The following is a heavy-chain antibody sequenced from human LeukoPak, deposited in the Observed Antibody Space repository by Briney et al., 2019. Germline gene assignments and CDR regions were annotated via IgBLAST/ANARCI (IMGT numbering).Heavy chain of an antibody. CDR2: ISSSSSYI. D-gene: IGHD1-20*01. CDR1: GFTFSSYW. V-gene: IGHV3-21*01. J-gene: IGHJ4*02. Sequence: GGSLRLSRAASGFTFSSYWMHWVRQAPGKGLEWVSSISSSSSYIYYADSVKGRFTISRDNAKNSLYLQMNSLRAEDTAVYYCARDPPLNWYYFDYWGQGTLVTVSS. CDR3: ARDPPLNWYYFDY.